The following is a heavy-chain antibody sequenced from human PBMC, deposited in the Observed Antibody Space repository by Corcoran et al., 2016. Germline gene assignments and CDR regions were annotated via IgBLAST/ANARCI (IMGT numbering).Heavy chain of an antibody. D-gene: IGHD3-10*01. CDR2: IYPGDSDT. V-gene: IGHV5-51*01. Sequence: EVQLVQSGAEVKKPGESLKISCKGSGYSFTSYWIGWVRQMPGKGLEWMGIIYPGDSDTRYSPSFQGQVTISADKSISTAYLQWSSLKASDSALYYCARAMVRGLIVSLTPPPYYFDYWGQGTLVTVSS. CDR1: GYSFTSYW. J-gene: IGHJ4*02. CDR3: ARAMVRGLIVSLTPPPYYFDY.